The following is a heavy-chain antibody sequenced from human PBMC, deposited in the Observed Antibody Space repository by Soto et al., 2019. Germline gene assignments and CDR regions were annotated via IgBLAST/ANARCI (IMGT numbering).Heavy chain of an antibody. V-gene: IGHV4-4*02. D-gene: IGHD5-12*01. CDR2: VAENGYI. J-gene: IGHJ4*02. CDR3: ARNHYDGYDFDY. Sequence: QVQLQESGPGLVRPSETLSLSCSVSNGSLSSSRWWSWVRQSPGKGLEWIGEVAENGYILCIPSLKSRLTISLDRARNRFSLRLTSVTAADTALYYCARNHYDGYDFDYWGQGALVTVSS. CDR1: NGSLSSSRW.